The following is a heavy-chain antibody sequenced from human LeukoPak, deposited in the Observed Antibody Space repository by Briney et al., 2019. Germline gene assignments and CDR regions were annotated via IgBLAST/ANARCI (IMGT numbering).Heavy chain of an antibody. Sequence: PGGSLRLSCAASAFTFSDYWMSWVRQPPGKGLEWVASIKGDGSEIYYMDSVKGRFTISRDNAKNSLYLQMNSLTAEDAAVYYCARETNWTPDYWGQGTLVTVSS. V-gene: IGHV3-7*05. J-gene: IGHJ4*02. CDR2: IKGDGSEI. D-gene: IGHD1-1*01. CDR1: AFTFSDYW. CDR3: ARETNWTPDY.